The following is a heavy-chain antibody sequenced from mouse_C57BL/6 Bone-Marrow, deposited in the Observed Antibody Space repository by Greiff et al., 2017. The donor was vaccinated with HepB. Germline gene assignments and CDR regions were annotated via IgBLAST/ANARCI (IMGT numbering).Heavy chain of an antibody. D-gene: IGHD1-1*01. J-gene: IGHJ3*01. CDR3: ARYFITTVVATPAWFAY. Sequence: VQLQQPGAELVKPGASVKLSCKASGYTFTSYWMHWVKQRPGRGLEWIGRIDPNSGGTKYNEKFKSKATLTVDKPSSTAYMQLSSLTSEDSAVYYCARYFITTVVATPAWFAYWGQGTLVTVSA. CDR2: IDPNSGGT. CDR1: GYTFTSYW. V-gene: IGHV1-72*01.